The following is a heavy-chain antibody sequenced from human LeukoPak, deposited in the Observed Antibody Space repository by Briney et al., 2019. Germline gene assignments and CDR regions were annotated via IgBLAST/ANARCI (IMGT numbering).Heavy chain of an antibody. V-gene: IGHV4-34*01. CDR3: AREQRGYSYYYYMDV. D-gene: IGHD5-18*01. CDR2: INHSGST. Sequence: GSLRLSGAASGFTFSSYEMNWVRQPPGKGLEWIGEINHSGSTNYNPSLKSRVTISVDTSKNQFSLKLSSVTAADTAVYYCAREQRGYSYYYYMDVWGKGTTVTVSS. J-gene: IGHJ6*03. CDR1: GFTFSSYE.